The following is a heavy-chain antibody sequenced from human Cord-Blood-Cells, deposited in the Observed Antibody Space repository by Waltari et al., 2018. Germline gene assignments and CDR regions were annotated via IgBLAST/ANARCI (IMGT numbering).Heavy chain of an antibody. J-gene: IGHJ4*02. V-gene: IGHV4-38-2*01. Sequence: QVQLQESGPGLVKPSETLSLTCAVSGYSISSGSYRGWIRQPPGTGLEWIGSIYHSGSTYYNPSLKSRVTISVDTSKNQFSLKLSSVTAADTAVYYCARVGYSGYWDYWGQGTLVTVSS. D-gene: IGHD5-12*01. CDR1: GYSISSGSY. CDR3: ARVGYSGYWDY. CDR2: IYHSGST.